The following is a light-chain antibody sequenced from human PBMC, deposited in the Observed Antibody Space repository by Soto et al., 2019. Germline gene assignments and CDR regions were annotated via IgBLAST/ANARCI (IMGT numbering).Light chain of an antibody. CDR2: LEGSGSY. V-gene: IGLV4-60*02. Sequence: QAVVTQSSSASASLGSSVKLTCTLSSGHSSYIIAWHQQQPGKAPRYLMKLEGSGSYNKGSGVPDRFSGSSSGADRYLTISNLQFEDAADYYCETWDSNTHTVFGGGTKVTVL. CDR1: SGHSSYI. CDR3: ETWDSNTHTV. J-gene: IGLJ3*02.